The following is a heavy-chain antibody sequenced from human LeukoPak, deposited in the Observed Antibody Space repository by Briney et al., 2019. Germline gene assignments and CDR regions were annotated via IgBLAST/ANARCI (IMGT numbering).Heavy chain of an antibody. CDR3: ARGRAGFSGSWYVY. J-gene: IGHJ4*02. CDR2: INPSDGST. Sequence: GASVKVSCKASGYTFTSYCMHWVRQAPGQGPEWMGVINPSDGSTSYAQKFQGRVAMTRDTSTSTVFMELSSLTSEDAAVYYCARGRAGFSGSWYVYWGQGTLVTVSS. V-gene: IGHV1-46*01. CDR1: GYTFTSYC. D-gene: IGHD6-13*01.